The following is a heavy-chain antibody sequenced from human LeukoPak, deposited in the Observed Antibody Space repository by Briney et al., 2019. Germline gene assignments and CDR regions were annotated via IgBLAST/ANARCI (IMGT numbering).Heavy chain of an antibody. D-gene: IGHD2-2*02. V-gene: IGHV4-34*01. Sequence: SETLSLTCAVYGGSFSGYYWSWIRQPPGKGLEWIGEINHSGSTNYNPSLKSRVTISVDTSKNQFSLKLSSVTAADTAVYYCARGYSGYCGSTSCYMRARDAFDIWGQGTMVTVSS. J-gene: IGHJ3*02. CDR3: ARGYSGYCGSTSCYMRARDAFDI. CDR1: GGSFSGYY. CDR2: INHSGST.